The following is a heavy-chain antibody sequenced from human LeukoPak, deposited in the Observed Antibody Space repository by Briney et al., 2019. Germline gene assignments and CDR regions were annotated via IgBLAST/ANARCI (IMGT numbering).Heavy chain of an antibody. CDR1: GGSMNNYY. D-gene: IGHD3-9*01. V-gene: IGHV4-59*01. Sequence: SETLSLTCTVSGGSMNNYYWSWIRQPPGKGLEWLASIYYSGAPTYNPPLKRRATISVDTSKNQFSLKMRSVTTADTAVYFCARESDWLFDSWGQGALVTVSS. J-gene: IGHJ4*02. CDR3: ARESDWLFDS. CDR2: IYYSGAP.